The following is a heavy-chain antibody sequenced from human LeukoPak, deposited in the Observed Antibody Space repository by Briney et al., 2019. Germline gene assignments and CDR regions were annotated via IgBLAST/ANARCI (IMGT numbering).Heavy chain of an antibody. D-gene: IGHD4-17*01. J-gene: IGHJ3*02. V-gene: IGHV4-30-2*01. Sequence: SQTLSLTCAVSGGSISSGGYSWSWIRQPPGKGLEWIGYIYHSGSTYYNPSPKSRVTISVDRSKNQFSLKLSSVTAADTAVYYCARDYGDSTDAFDIWGQGTMVTVSS. CDR1: GGSISSGGYS. CDR2: IYHSGST. CDR3: ARDYGDSTDAFDI.